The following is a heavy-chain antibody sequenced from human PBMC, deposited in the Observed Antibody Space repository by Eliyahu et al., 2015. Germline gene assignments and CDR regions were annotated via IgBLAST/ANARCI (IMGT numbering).Heavy chain of an antibody. CDR3: ARGKSGIYEWPRLESMRAFDI. D-gene: IGHD6-13*01. Sequence: QVQLQQWGAGLLKPSETLSXTCAVYGGSXSGYYCXWXXQPPGKGLEWIGEXNHSGSTNYNPSXKSRVTISVDTSKNQFSLKLSSVTAADTAVYYCARGKSGIYEWPRLESMRAFDIWGQGTMVTVSS. J-gene: IGHJ3*02. V-gene: IGHV4-34*01. CDR1: GGSXSGYY. CDR2: XNHSGST.